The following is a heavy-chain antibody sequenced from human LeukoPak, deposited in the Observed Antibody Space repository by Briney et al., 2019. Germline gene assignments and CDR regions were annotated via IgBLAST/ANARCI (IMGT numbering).Heavy chain of an antibody. D-gene: IGHD4-23*01. V-gene: IGHV4-34*01. J-gene: IGHJ2*01. Sequence: SETLSLTCAVDGGSFTASYWSWIRQSPGKGLEWIGEIHHAGDTNYNPSLKSRVTISLDIYKAQFSLNLKSVTAADTAVYYCARVTGGGNVAYWYFDLWGRGTLVTVSS. CDR3: ARVTGGGNVAYWYFDL. CDR2: IHHAGDT. CDR1: GGSFTASY.